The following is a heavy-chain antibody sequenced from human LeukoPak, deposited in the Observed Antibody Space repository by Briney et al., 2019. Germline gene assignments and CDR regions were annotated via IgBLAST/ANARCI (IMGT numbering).Heavy chain of an antibody. V-gene: IGHV3-33*01. CDR2: IAYDGSRA. D-gene: IGHD1-14*01. CDR3: TRYNNDHFDY. J-gene: IGHJ4*02. Sequence: GGSLRLSCAGSGFTFGGYGMHWFRQTPGKGLEWVAVIAYDGSRAFYADSVKGRFTISRDNSKKTMSVQMDDLRAEDTAVYYCTRYNNDHFDYWGQETLVTVSS. CDR1: GFTFGGYG.